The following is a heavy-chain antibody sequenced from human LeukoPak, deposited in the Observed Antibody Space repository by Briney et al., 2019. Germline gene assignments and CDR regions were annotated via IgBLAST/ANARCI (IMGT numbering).Heavy chain of an antibody. J-gene: IGHJ4*02. Sequence: PGGSLRLSCAASGFTFSTYSMNWVRQAPGKGLEWVSAINGSGGSTYYADSVKGRFTISRDNSKNTLYLQMNSLRAEDTAVYYCAKLRYSGYDKLFDYWGQGTLVTVSS. D-gene: IGHD5-12*01. CDR3: AKLRYSGYDKLFDY. CDR2: INGSGGST. CDR1: GFTFSTYS. V-gene: IGHV3-23*01.